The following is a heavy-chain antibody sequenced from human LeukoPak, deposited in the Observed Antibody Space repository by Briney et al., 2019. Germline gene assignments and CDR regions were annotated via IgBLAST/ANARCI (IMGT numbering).Heavy chain of an antibody. D-gene: IGHD1-26*01. Sequence: GGSLRLSCAASGFTFRNYVMSWVRQTPEKGLEWVSAITGDGGGTNHADSVKGRFTIFRDNSKNTLYLQMNGLRAEDTAVYYCAKETSSGNFVTIDCWGQGALVTVSS. CDR2: ITGDGGGT. J-gene: IGHJ4*02. CDR3: AKETSSGNFVTIDC. V-gene: IGHV3-23*01. CDR1: GFTFRNYV.